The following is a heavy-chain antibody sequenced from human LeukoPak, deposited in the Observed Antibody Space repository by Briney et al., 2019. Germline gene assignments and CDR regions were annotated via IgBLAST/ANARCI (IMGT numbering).Heavy chain of an antibody. V-gene: IGHV4-34*01. Sequence: KASETLSLTCAVYGGSFSGYYWSWIRQPPGKGLEWIGEINHSGSTNYNPSLKSRVTISVDTSKNQFSLKLSSVTAADTAVYYCARDKCSGGSCYSHYFDYWGQGTLVTVSS. CDR2: INHSGST. CDR1: GGSFSGYY. D-gene: IGHD2-15*01. CDR3: ARDKCSGGSCYSHYFDY. J-gene: IGHJ4*02.